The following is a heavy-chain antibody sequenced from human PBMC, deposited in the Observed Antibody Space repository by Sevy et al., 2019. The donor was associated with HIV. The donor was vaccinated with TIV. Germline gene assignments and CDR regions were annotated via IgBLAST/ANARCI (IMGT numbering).Heavy chain of an antibody. J-gene: IGHJ4*02. CDR3: ARDLEFYDYGAYGPSFMPDY. V-gene: IGHV3-33*01. CDR1: GFTFSSYG. D-gene: IGHD4-17*01. Sequence: GGSLRLSCAASGFTFSSYGMHWVRQAPGKGLEWVAVIWFDGSNTFYADSVKGRFTISRDKAKNTLQLQMNSLRAEDKAVYYCARDLEFYDYGAYGPSFMPDYWGQGTLVTVSS. CDR2: IWFDGSNT.